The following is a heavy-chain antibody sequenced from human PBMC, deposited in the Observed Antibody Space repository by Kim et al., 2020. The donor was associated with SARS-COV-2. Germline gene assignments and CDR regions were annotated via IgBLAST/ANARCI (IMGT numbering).Heavy chain of an antibody. J-gene: IGHJ5*02. CDR1: GASVSSGSYY. CDR3: ARGRAASPSRTYGFDP. Sequence: SETLSLTCTVSGASVSSGSYYWTWIRQSPVKGLEWIGYISYSGSTNYNPSLKSRVTISVDPSQNQVSLKLTSVTAADTALYHCARGRAASPSRTYGFDP. D-gene: IGHD2-2*01. CDR2: ISYSGST. V-gene: IGHV4-61*01.